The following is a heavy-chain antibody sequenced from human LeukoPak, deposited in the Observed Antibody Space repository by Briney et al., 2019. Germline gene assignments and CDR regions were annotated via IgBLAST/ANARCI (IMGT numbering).Heavy chain of an antibody. V-gene: IGHV3-21*01. CDR1: GFTFSSYS. D-gene: IGHD2-15*01. CDR2: ISSSSGYI. Sequence: GGSLRPSCAASGFTFSSYSMNWVRQAPGKGLEWVSSISSSSGYIYYADSVKGRFTISRDNAKNSLYLQMNSLRAEDTAVYYCARSCSGGSCYSERGYFDYWGQGTLVTVSS. J-gene: IGHJ4*02. CDR3: ARSCSGGSCYSERGYFDY.